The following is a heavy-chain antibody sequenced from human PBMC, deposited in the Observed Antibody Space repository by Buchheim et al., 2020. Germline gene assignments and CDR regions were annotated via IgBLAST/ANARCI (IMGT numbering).Heavy chain of an antibody. D-gene: IGHD3-22*01. CDR2: LSYDGSNK. CDR1: GFTFSSYG. CDR3: AKDYFYDSRGYEYYFDY. V-gene: IGHV3-30*18. J-gene: IGHJ4*02. Sequence: QVQLVESGGGVVQPGRSLRLSCAASGFTFSSYGMHWVRPAPGKGLEWVAVLSYDGSNKYYADSVKGRFTISRDNSKNTLYLQMNSLIAEDTAVYYCAKDYFYDSRGYEYYFDYWGQGTL.